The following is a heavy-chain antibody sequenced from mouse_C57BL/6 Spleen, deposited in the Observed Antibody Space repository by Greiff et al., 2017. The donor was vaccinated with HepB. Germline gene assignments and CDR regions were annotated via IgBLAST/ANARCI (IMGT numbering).Heavy chain of an antibody. Sequence: EVHLVESGGGLVKPGGSLKLSCAASGFTFSDYGMHWVRQAPEKGLEWVAYISSGSSTIYYADTVKGRFTISRDNAKNTLFLQMTSLRSEDTAMYYCARPSSPYDYYAMDYWGQGTSVTVSS. CDR2: ISSGSSTI. V-gene: IGHV5-17*01. D-gene: IGHD2-10*02. CDR1: GFTFSDYG. CDR3: ARPSSPYDYYAMDY. J-gene: IGHJ4*01.